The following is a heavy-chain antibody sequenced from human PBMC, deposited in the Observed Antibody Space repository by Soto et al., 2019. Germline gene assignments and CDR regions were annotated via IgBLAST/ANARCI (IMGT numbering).Heavy chain of an antibody. Sequence: QVQLVESGGGVVQPGRSLRLSCAASGFTFSSYAMHWVRQAPGKGLEWVAVISYDGSNKYYADSVKGRFTISRDNSKNTLYLQMNRLRAEDPAVYYCARERIVVVVAAVSYYFDYWGQGTLVTVSS. V-gene: IGHV3-30-3*01. D-gene: IGHD2-15*01. J-gene: IGHJ4*02. CDR1: GFTFSSYA. CDR2: ISYDGSNK. CDR3: ARERIVVVVAAVSYYFDY.